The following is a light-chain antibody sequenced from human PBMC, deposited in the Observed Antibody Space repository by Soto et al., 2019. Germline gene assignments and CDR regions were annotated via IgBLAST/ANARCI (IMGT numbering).Light chain of an antibody. J-gene: IGKJ5*01. CDR1: QTVSRN. CDR3: QQYNKWPS. Sequence: VMTQCPATLSVSPGERATPSCRASQTVSRNLAWYQQRPGQAPRLLIYDISNRAAGVPARFSGSGSETEFTLTIRSLQSEDFAVYFCQQYNKWPSFGQGTRLEI. V-gene: IGKV3-15*01. CDR2: DIS.